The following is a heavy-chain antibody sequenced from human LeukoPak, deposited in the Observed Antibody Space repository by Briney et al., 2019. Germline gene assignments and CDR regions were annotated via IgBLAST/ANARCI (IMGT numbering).Heavy chain of an antibody. CDR1: GGSFSGYY. J-gene: IGHJ6*03. Sequence: LSLTCAVYGGSFSGYYWSWIRQPPGKGLEWIGAINHSGSTNYNPSLKSRVTIPVDTSKNQFSLKLSSVTAADTAVYYCASGRRDCSSTSCYKVGYYYYYYMDVWGKGTTVTVSS. D-gene: IGHD2-2*02. CDR3: ASGRRDCSSTSCYKVGYYYYYYMDV. CDR2: INHSGST. V-gene: IGHV4-34*01.